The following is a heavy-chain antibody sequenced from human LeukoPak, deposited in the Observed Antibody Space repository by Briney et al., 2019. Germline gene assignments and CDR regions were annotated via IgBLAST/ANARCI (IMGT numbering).Heavy chain of an antibody. CDR2: ISAYNGNT. CDR1: GYTFTSYG. D-gene: IGHD5-12*01. V-gene: IGHV1-18*01. CDR3: ARGFSVGGYDSYYYYGMDV. J-gene: IGHJ6*02. Sequence: ASVKVSCKASGYTFTSYGISWVRQAPGQGLEWMGWISAYNGNTNYAQKLQGRVTMTTDTSTSTAYMELRSLRSDDTAVYYCARGFSVGGYDSYYYYGMDVWGQGTTVTVSS.